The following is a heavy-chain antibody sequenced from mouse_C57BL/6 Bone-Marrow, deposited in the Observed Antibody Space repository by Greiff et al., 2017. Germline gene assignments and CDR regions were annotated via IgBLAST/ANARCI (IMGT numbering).Heavy chain of an antibody. J-gene: IGHJ3*01. CDR3: AEDYERGLAY. CDR1: GYTFTSYG. V-gene: IGHV1-64*01. CDR2: IHPDSGCT. Sequence: QVQLQQSGAELVKPGASVKLSCKASGYTFTSYGMHWVQQTPGQGLEWIGMIHPDSGCTNYNEKFKSKVTLTVDKSSSTAYMQLSSLAAEDSAVYYCAEDYERGLAYWGQGTLVTVSA. D-gene: IGHD2-4*01.